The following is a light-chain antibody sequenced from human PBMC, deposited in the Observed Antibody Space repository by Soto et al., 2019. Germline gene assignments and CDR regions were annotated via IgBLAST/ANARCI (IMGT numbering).Light chain of an antibody. CDR1: QSVSTW. Sequence: EIVLTQSPATLSLSPGDTATLSCRASQSVSTWLSWYQQKPGQAPRLLIYDAANRATGIPARFSGSGCGTGFTLTISSLEPEDFAVYYCQQRSNWITFGQGTRLEIE. J-gene: IGKJ5*01. CDR3: QQRSNWIT. CDR2: DAA. V-gene: IGKV3-11*01.